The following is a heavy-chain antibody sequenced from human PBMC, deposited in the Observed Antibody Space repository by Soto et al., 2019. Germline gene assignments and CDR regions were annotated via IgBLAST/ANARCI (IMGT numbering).Heavy chain of an antibody. CDR1: GYTFTNYD. CDR2: MNPNSGNT. V-gene: IGHV1-8*01. Sequence: ASVKVSCKASGYTFTNYDINWVRQATGQGLEWMGWMNPNSGNTGYAQKLQGRVTMTRNTSMSTASMELSSLRSEDTAVYYCARGGSSGWYYYYGMDVWGQGTTVTVSS. D-gene: IGHD6-19*01. CDR3: ARGGSSGWYYYYGMDV. J-gene: IGHJ6*02.